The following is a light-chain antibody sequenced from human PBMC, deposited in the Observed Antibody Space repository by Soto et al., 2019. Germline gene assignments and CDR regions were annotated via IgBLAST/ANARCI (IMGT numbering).Light chain of an antibody. J-gene: IGKJ2*01. Sequence: EIVMTQSPATLSVSPGERVTLSCRASRSLNGNLAWYQQKPGQAPRLLIYGVSTRATGIPGKFSGSGSGTEFTLTISSLRSEDFAVYYCQQYNDWPPYTFGQGTKLEIK. V-gene: IGKV3-15*01. CDR2: GVS. CDR3: QQYNDWPPYT. CDR1: RSLNGN.